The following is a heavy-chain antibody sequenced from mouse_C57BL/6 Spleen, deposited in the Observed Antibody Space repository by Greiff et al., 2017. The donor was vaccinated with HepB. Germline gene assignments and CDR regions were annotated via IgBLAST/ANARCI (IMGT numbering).Heavy chain of an antibody. CDR3: ARKETTVVAMDY. Sequence: QVQLQQSGAELVKPGASVKISCKASGYAFSSYWMNWVKQRPGKGLEWIGQIYPGDGDTNYNGKFKGKATLTADKSSSTAYMQLSSLTSEDSAVYFCARKETTVVAMDYWGQGTTLTVSS. D-gene: IGHD1-1*01. CDR2: IYPGDGDT. V-gene: IGHV1-80*01. CDR1: GYAFSSYW. J-gene: IGHJ2*01.